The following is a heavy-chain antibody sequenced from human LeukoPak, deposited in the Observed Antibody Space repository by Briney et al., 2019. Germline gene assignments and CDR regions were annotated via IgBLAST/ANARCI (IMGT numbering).Heavy chain of an antibody. Sequence: GGSLRLSCAASGFTFSSYAMSWVRQAPGKGLEWVSAISGSDGSTYYADSVKGRFTISRDNSKNTLYLQMNSLRAEDTAVYYCARDTTGVGATSFDYWGQGTLVTVSS. J-gene: IGHJ4*02. CDR1: GFTFSSYA. D-gene: IGHD1-26*01. CDR2: ISGSDGST. V-gene: IGHV3-23*01. CDR3: ARDTTGVGATSFDY.